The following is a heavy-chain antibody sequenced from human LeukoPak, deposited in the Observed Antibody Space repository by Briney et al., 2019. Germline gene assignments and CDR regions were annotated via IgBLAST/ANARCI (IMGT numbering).Heavy chain of an antibody. V-gene: IGHV3-53*01. CDR2: LYSDGNT. D-gene: IGHD1-14*01. Sequence: PGGSLRLSCAASGFTFITNDMSWVRQAPGEGLEWVSVLYSDGNTKYSDYAQGRCTISTNKYKKTLYLEVKRRSTDDTAVYYCARGVEPLAANTLAYWGQGTLVTVSS. CDR3: ARGVEPLAANTLAY. CDR1: GFTFITND. J-gene: IGHJ4*02.